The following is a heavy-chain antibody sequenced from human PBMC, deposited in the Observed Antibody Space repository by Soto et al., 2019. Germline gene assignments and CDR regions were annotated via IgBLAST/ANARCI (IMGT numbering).Heavy chain of an antibody. V-gene: IGHV3-23*01. J-gene: IGHJ4*02. CDR2: ISGSGGST. CDR3: AKDRERIATRSIDY. Sequence: EVQLLESGGGLVQPGGSLRLSCAASGFTFSSYAMSWVRQAPGKGLEWVSGISGSGGSTYYADSVKGRFTISRDTSKSTLYLQMNSLRAEDTAVYYCAKDRERIATRSIDYWGQGTLVTVSS. D-gene: IGHD6-6*01. CDR1: GFTFSSYA.